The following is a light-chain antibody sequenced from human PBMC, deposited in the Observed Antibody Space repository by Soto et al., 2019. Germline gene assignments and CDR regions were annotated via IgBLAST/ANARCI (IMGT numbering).Light chain of an antibody. CDR2: EVS. CDR1: SGDVGGYNY. J-gene: IGLJ1*01. CDR3: SSYTSSSTLV. V-gene: IGLV2-14*01. Sequence: QSALTQPASVSGSPGQSITISCTGTSGDVGGYNYVSWYQQHPGKAPKLMIYEVSNRPSGVSNRFSGSKSGNTASLTISGLQAEDVADYYCSSYTSSSTLVFGTGTKLTVL.